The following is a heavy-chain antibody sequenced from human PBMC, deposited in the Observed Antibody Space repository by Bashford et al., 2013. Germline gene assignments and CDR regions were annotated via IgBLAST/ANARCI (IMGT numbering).Heavy chain of an antibody. CDR3: ASIFYCSSTSCYGAYNWFDP. CDR1: GGSVSSGSYY. J-gene: IGHJ5*02. D-gene: IGHD2-2*01. Sequence: SSETLSLTCTVSGGSVSSGSYYWSWIRQPPGKGLEWIGYIYYSGSTNYNPSLKSRVTISVDTSKNQFSLKLSSVTAADTAVYYCASIFYCSSTSCYGAYNWFDPGAREPWSPSPQ. V-gene: IGHV4-61*01. CDR2: IYYSGST.